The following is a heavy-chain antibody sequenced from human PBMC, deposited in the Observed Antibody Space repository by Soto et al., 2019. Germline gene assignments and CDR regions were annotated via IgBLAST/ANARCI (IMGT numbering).Heavy chain of an antibody. Sequence: QVQLVESGGGVVQPGRSLRLSCSASGFTFNSYGMHWVRQAPGKGLEWVAVIPDDGSNKYYADTVKGRFTISRDNSKNTLYLQMKSLSAEDMAVYYCAKSLNAYDSGRGRYHYGIDVWGQGTMVTVSS. CDR3: AKSLNAYDSGRGRYHYGIDV. CDR2: IPDDGSNK. D-gene: IGHD3-10*01. J-gene: IGHJ6*02. CDR1: GFTFNSYG. V-gene: IGHV3-30*18.